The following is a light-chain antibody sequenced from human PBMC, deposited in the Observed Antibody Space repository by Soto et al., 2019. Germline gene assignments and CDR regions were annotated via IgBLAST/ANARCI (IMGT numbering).Light chain of an antibody. V-gene: IGKV3-20*01. CDR2: GTS. Sequence: EIVLTQAPGTLSLSPGERGTPSLGASQSVSSSYLDWYQQKTGQAPRLLIYGTSSRPTGIPDRFTGSGSGTDFTLTISRLEPEDFAVYYCQQYGTSLFSFGPGTKVD. CDR3: QQYGTSLFS. J-gene: IGKJ3*01. CDR1: QSVSSSY.